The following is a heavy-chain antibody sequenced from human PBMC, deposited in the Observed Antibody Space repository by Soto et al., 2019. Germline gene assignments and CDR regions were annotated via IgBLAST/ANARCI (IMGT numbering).Heavy chain of an antibody. CDR1: GFPFSSYS. J-gene: IGHJ4*02. CDR2: FRSSGDDGTT. D-gene: IGHD3-10*01. Sequence: LRLSCAASGFPFSSYSMSWVRQAPGKGLDWVSGFRSSGDDGTTYYADSVKGRFTISRDNSKNTLFLQMNSLRAEDTAIYYCAKKVNSGSGSQYFDYWGQGTMVTVSS. CDR3: AKKVNSGSGSQYFDY. V-gene: IGHV3-23*01.